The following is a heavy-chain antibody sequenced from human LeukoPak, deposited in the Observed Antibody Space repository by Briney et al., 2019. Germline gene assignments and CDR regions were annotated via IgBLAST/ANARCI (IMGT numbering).Heavy chain of an antibody. CDR3: ARTGPISQRDTAIGFDY. D-gene: IGHD5-18*01. J-gene: IGHJ4*02. CDR1: GGSFSGYY. V-gene: IGHV4-34*01. Sequence: SETLSLTCAVYGGSFSGYYWSWIRQPPGKGLEWIGEINHSGSTNYNPSLKSRVTISVDTSKNQFSLKLSSVTAADTAVYYCARTGPISQRDTAIGFDYWGQGTLVTVSS. CDR2: INHSGST.